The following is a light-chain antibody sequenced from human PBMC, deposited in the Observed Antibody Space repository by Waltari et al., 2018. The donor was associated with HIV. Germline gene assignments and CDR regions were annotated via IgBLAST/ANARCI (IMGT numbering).Light chain of an antibody. CDR2: EVI. J-gene: IGLJ2*01. V-gene: IGLV2-14*01. CDR3: SSYTTSSDLDVV. CDR1: SGDVGGYNY. Sequence: QSALTQPASISGSPGQSITISCTVTSGDVGGYNYVSWYQQKPGKAPQFIIYEVIERPTVVSSRSSGPKSGNTAFLTISELHADYEADYFCSSYTTSSDLDVVFGGGTKLSVL.